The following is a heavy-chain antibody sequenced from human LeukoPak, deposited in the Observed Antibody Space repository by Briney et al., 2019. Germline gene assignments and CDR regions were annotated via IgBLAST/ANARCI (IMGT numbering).Heavy chain of an antibody. CDR1: GGSISSGSYY. V-gene: IGHV4-61*02. D-gene: IGHD3-3*01. CDR2: IHTSGST. J-gene: IGHJ4*02. Sequence: SEALSLTCTVSGGSISSGSYYWSWIRQPAGKGLEWIGRIHTSGSTNYNPSLKSRVTISVDTSKNQFSLKLSSVTAADTAVYYCAREGVFWSGYYEAIDYWGQGTLVTVSS. CDR3: AREGVFWSGYYEAIDY.